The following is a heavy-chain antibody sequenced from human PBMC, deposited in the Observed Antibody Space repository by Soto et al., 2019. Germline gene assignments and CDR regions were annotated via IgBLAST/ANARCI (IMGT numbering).Heavy chain of an antibody. Sequence: QVQLQESGPGLVKPSQTLSLTCTVSGGSISSGDYYWSWIRQPPGKGLEWIGYLDYSGSTYYNPSLRSRLTISVDTSKNRFSLKLSSVAAAGTAECYCARRGRTIFGRYFDYWGQGTPVTVSS. J-gene: IGHJ4*02. V-gene: IGHV4-30-4*01. CDR3: ARRGRTIFGRYFDY. CDR2: LDYSGST. CDR1: GGSISSGDYY. D-gene: IGHD3-3*01.